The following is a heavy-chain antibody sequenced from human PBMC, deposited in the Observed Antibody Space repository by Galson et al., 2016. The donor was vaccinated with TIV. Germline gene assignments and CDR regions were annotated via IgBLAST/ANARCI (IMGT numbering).Heavy chain of an antibody. CDR1: GLTVSANY. Sequence: SCAASGLTVSANYLNWVRQAPGKGLEWVSIVYGDDNTYYADSVKGRFTISRDNSKNTVYLEMNSLRAEDTAVYYCARDRHFCTSASCYLGYYYDYGMDVWGQGTTVTVSS. CDR2: VYGDDNT. J-gene: IGHJ6*02. CDR3: ARDRHFCTSASCYLGYYYDYGMDV. D-gene: IGHD2-2*01. V-gene: IGHV3-53*01.